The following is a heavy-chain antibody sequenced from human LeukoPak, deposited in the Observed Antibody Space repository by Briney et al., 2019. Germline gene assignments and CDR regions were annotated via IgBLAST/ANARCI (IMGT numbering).Heavy chain of an antibody. Sequence: SQTLSHTCAISGDSVSSNSAAWNWIRQSPSRGLEWLGRTYYRSKWYDDYAVSVRSRITISPDTSKNQFSLQLSSVTPEDTAVYYCARVDQWPPSGWFDPWGQGIQVTVSS. CDR3: ARVDQWPPSGWFDP. D-gene: IGHD6-19*01. J-gene: IGHJ5*02. V-gene: IGHV6-1*01. CDR2: TYYRSKWYD. CDR1: GDSVSSNSAA.